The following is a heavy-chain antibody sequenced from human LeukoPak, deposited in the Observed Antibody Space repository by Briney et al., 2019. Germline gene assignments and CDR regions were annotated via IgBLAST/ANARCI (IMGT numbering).Heavy chain of an antibody. V-gene: IGHV3-43*01. CDR2: ISWNGDNT. J-gene: IGHJ4*01. CDR1: GFTFSSYA. Sequence: GGSLRLSCAASGFTFSSYAMHWVRQAPGKGLEWVSLISWNGDNTYYADSVRGRFTISRDNSKNSLYLQMKSLTTDDTAFYYCVKGSRLRRLDYWGQGTLVTVSS. CDR3: VKGSRLRRLDY. D-gene: IGHD4-17*01.